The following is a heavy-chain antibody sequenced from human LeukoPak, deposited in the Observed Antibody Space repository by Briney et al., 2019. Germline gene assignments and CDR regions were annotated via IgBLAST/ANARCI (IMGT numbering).Heavy chain of an antibody. CDR2: INRDGTEE. J-gene: IGHJ4*02. D-gene: IGHD5-24*01. V-gene: IGHV3-7*01. CDR3: ARQERDY. Sequence: GGSLRLSCSASGFTFSNYWMNWVRQAPGKGLEWVANINRDGTEENYVGSVKGRFTISRDNAKNSLYLQMNSLRAEDTAVYYCARQERDYWGQGTLVTVSS. CDR1: GFTFSNYW.